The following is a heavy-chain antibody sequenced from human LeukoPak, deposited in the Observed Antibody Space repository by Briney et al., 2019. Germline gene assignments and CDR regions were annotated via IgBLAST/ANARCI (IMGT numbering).Heavy chain of an antibody. J-gene: IGHJ4*02. CDR3: ARGYGLTDSKFDY. Sequence: ASVKVSCKASGYTFTGYYMHWVRQAPGQGLEWMGWINPNSGGTSYAQKFQGRVTMTRDTSTSTVYMELSSLRSEDTAVYYCARGYGLTDSKFDYWGQGTLVTVSS. D-gene: IGHD7-27*01. CDR1: GYTFTGYY. CDR2: INPNSGGT. V-gene: IGHV1-2*02.